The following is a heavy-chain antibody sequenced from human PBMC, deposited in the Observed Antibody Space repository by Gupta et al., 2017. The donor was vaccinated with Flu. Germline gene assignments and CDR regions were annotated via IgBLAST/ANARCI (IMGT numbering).Heavy chain of an antibody. D-gene: IGHD4-17*01. J-gene: IGHJ5*02. CDR1: GFTFSSYA. Sequence: EVQLLESGGGLVQPGGSLRLSCAASGFTFSSYAMSWVRQAPGKGLELVSAISGSGGSTYYADSVKGRFTISRDNSKNTLYLQMNSLSAEDTAVYDCAKADRRTTVTTFDPWGQGPLGTVS. CDR2: ISGSGGST. CDR3: AKADRRTTVTTFDP. V-gene: IGHV3-23*01.